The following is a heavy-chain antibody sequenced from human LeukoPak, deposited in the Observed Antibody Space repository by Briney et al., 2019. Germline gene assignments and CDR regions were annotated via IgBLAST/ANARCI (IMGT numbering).Heavy chain of an antibody. CDR3: AKDYCTGTNCYGDY. D-gene: IGHD2-2*01. Sequence: PGGSLRLSCAASGFTFSNYAMTWVRQAPGKGLEWVSAVSAGGGDTYYADSVEGRFTISRDNSKSTLYLQMNSLRAEDTAVYYCAKDYCTGTNCYGDYWGQGTLVTVSS. V-gene: IGHV3-23*01. CDR1: GFTFSNYA. J-gene: IGHJ4*02. CDR2: VSAGGGDT.